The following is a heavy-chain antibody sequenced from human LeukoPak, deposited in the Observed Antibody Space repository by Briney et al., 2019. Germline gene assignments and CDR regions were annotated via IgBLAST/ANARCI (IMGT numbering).Heavy chain of an antibody. Sequence: GGSLRLSCAASGFTFSSYAMHWVRQAPGKGLAGVAVISYDGSNKYYADSVKGRFTISRDNSKNTLYLQMNSLRAEDTAVYYCAAGSGSYYPDYYGMDVWGQGTTVTVSS. D-gene: IGHD3-10*01. J-gene: IGHJ6*02. V-gene: IGHV3-30-3*01. CDR1: GFTFSSYA. CDR2: ISYDGSNK. CDR3: AAGSGSYYPDYYGMDV.